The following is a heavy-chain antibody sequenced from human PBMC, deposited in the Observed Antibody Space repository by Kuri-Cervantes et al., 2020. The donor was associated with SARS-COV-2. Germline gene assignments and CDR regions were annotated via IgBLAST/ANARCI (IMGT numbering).Heavy chain of an antibody. Sequence: SVKVSCKASRGTFSSHAISWVRQAPGQGLEWMGGIIPMFGTGNNAQKFQGRVKITADESTSTAYMELSGLGSEDTAVYYCARDQPYYDYVWGTIKQPDAFDIWGQGTMVTVSS. D-gene: IGHD3-16*01. CDR2: IIPMFGTG. CDR3: ARDQPYYDYVWGTIKQPDAFDI. V-gene: IGHV1-69*13. CDR1: RGTFSSHA. J-gene: IGHJ3*02.